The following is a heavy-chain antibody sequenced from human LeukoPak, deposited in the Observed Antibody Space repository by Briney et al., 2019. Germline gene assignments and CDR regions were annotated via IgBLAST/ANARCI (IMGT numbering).Heavy chain of an antibody. CDR3: ARDGAYREDKVY. D-gene: IGHD1-26*01. CDR2: INPSGGST. V-gene: IGHV1-46*01. CDR1: GYTLTELS. J-gene: IGHJ4*02. Sequence: GASVKVSCKVSGYTLTELSMHWVRQAPGQGLEWMGMINPSGGSTSYAQKFQGRVTMTRDMSTSTVYMELSSLRSEDTAVYYCARDGAYREDKVYWGQGTLVTVSS.